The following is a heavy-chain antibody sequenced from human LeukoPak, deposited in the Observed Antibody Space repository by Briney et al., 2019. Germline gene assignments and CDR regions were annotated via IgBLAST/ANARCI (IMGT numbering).Heavy chain of an antibody. D-gene: IGHD6-13*01. CDR3: ARGGSSWYDY. Sequence: ASVKVSCKVSEYTFTSYAMNWVRQAPGQGLEWMGWINTNTGNPTYARGFTGRFVFSLDTSVNTAYLEISSLKGEDSAVYYCARGGSSWYDYWGQGILVTVSS. CDR2: INTNTGNP. V-gene: IGHV7-4-1*02. CDR1: EYTFTSYA. J-gene: IGHJ4*02.